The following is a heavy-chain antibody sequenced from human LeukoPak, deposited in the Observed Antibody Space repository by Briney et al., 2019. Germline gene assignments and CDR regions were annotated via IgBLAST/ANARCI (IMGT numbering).Heavy chain of an antibody. V-gene: IGHV3-30-3*01. CDR2: ISYDGSNK. CDR3: AREGEWSTHAFDI. CDR1: GFTFSSYA. Sequence: GRSLRLSCAASGFTFSSYAMHWVRQAPGKGLEWVAVISYDGSNKYYADSVKGRFTISRDNSKNTLYLQMNSLRAEDTAVYYCAREGEWSTHAFDIWGQGTMVTVSS. D-gene: IGHD3-16*01. J-gene: IGHJ3*02.